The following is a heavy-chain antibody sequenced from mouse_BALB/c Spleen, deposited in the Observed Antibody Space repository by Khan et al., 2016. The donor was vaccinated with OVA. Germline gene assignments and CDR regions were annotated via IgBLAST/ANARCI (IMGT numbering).Heavy chain of an antibody. CDR2: INPSNGYT. Sequence: QVQLKQSGAELARPGASLKMSCKASGYTFTSYTIHWIKLRPGQGLEWIGYINPSNGYTNYNQKFKDKATLTADKSSTQAYMQLSTLTSDDSAVYNCVRDGAYHRNDGWFAYWGQGTLVTVSA. D-gene: IGHD2-14*01. J-gene: IGHJ3*01. CDR1: GYTFTSYT. V-gene: IGHV1-4*01. CDR3: VRDGAYHRNDGWFAY.